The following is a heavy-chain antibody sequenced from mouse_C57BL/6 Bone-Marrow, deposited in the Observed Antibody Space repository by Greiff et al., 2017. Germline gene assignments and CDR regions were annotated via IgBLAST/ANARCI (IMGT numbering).Heavy chain of an antibody. J-gene: IGHJ2*01. CDR2: ISSGSSTI. V-gene: IGHV5-17*01. CDR1: GFTFSDYG. Sequence: EVQLVESGGGLVKPGGSLTLSCAASGFTFSDYGMHWVRQAPEKGLEWVAYISSGSSTIYYADTVKGRFTISRDNAKNTLFLQMTSLRSEDTAMYYCARGYYVDYWGQGTTLTVSS. CDR3: ARGYYVDY.